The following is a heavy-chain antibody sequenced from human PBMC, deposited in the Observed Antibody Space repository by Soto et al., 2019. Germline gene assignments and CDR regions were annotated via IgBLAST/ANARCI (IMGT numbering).Heavy chain of an antibody. J-gene: IGHJ4*02. V-gene: IGHV3-21*06. CDR2: ISSSSNYI. CDR3: AKAGRSYSYGPPIHFDR. CDR1: GFTFSSYT. D-gene: IGHD5-18*01. Sequence: EVQLVESGGGLVRPGGSLRVSCTSSGFTFSSYTMSWVRQAPGKGLEWVSSISSSSNYIKYADSVKGRFTISRDSATNSLFLEMNDLIAGDTAVYFCAKAGRSYSYGPPIHFDRWGQGTHVTVSS.